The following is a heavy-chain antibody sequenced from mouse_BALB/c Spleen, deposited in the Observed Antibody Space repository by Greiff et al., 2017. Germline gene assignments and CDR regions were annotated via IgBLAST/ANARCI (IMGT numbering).Heavy chain of an antibody. Sequence: QVQLQQSGAELMKPGASVKISCKATGYTFSSYWIEWVKQRPGHGLEWIGEILPGSGSTNYNGKFKGKATFTADTSSNTAYMQLSSLTSEDSAVYYCARERPYYRCDYDPYYFDYWGQGTTLTVSS. CDR1: GYTFSSYW. J-gene: IGHJ2*01. D-gene: IGHD2-14*01. V-gene: IGHV1-9*01. CDR2: ILPGSGST. CDR3: ARERPYYRCDYDPYYFDY.